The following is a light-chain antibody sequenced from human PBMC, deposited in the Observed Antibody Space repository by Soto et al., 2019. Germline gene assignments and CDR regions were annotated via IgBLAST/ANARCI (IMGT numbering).Light chain of an antibody. CDR1: QDISNY. CDR2: DAS. J-gene: IGKJ5*01. Sequence: DIQMTQSPASLSAIVGDRVNITCQASQDISNYLNWYQQKPGKAPKLLIYDASNLETGVPSRFSGSGSGTDFTFTISSLQPEDIATYYCQHYDNHPNTFGQGTRLEIK. CDR3: QHYDNHPNT. V-gene: IGKV1-33*01.